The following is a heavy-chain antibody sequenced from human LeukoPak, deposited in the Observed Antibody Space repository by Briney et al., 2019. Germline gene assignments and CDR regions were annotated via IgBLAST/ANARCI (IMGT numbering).Heavy chain of an antibody. CDR3: ARDRAMGLPDYYYGMDV. V-gene: IGHV3-74*01. CDR1: GFTFRNYW. J-gene: IGHJ6*02. Sequence: GGSLRLSCAASGFTFRNYWMHWIRQAPGKGLVWVSRIKGDGSHTIYADSVKGRFTISRDNAKNTLYLQMNSLRAEDTAVYYCARDRAMGLPDYYYGMDVWGQGTTVTVSS. CDR2: IKGDGSHT. D-gene: IGHD1-14*01.